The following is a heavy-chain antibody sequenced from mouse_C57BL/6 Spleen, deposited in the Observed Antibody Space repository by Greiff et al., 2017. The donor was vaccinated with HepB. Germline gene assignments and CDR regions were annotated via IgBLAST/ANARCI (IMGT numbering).Heavy chain of an antibody. D-gene: IGHD2-4*01. J-gene: IGHJ1*03. CDR3: AREEGLRLEDWYFDV. CDR2: IHPNSGST. Sequence: VQLQQPGAELVKPGASVKLSCKASGYTFTSYWMHWVKQRPGQGLEWIGMIHPNSGSTNYNEKFKSKATLTVDKSSSTAYMQLSSLTSEDSAVYYCAREEGLRLEDWYFDVWGTGTTVTVSS. CDR1: GYTFTSYW. V-gene: IGHV1-64*01.